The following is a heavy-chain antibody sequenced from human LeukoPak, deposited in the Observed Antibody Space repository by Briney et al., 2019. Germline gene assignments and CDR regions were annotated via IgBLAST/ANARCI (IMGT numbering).Heavy chain of an antibody. Sequence: PGVSLRLSCTASGFTFSSHWMTWIRQPPGKGLEWIGEINHSGSTNYNPSLKSRVTISVDTSKNQFSLKLSSVTAADTAVYYCAREQWLVYFDYWGQGTPVTVSS. J-gene: IGHJ4*02. D-gene: IGHD6-19*01. CDR1: GFTFSSHW. CDR2: INHSGST. V-gene: IGHV4-34*01. CDR3: AREQWLVYFDY.